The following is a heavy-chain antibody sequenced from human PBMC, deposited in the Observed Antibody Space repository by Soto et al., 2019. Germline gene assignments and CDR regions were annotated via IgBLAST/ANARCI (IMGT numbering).Heavy chain of an antibody. Sequence: EVQLVESGGGLVQPGGSLRLSCAASGFTFSSYWMHWVRQAPGKGLVWVSRINSDGSSTSYADSVKGRFTISRDNVKNTLYLQMNSLRAEDTAVYYCVRTSLVVAAATREDYCGQGTLVNVSS. CDR3: VRTSLVVAAATREDY. D-gene: IGHD2-15*01. V-gene: IGHV3-74*01. J-gene: IGHJ4*02. CDR2: INSDGSST. CDR1: GFTFSSYW.